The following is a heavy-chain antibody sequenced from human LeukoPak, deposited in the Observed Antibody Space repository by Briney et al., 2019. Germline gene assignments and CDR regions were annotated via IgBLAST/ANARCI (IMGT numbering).Heavy chain of an antibody. CDR1: GGSISSYY. CDR3: ARIQLGFYYYYYYMDV. D-gene: IGHD5-18*01. J-gene: IGHJ6*03. V-gene: IGHV4-59*12. CDR2: IYYSGST. Sequence: SETLSLTCTVSGGSISSYYWSWIRQPPGKGLEWIGYIYYSGSTNYNPSLKSRVTISVDTSKNQFSLKLSSVTAADTAVYYCARIQLGFYYYYYYMDVWGKGTTVTVSS.